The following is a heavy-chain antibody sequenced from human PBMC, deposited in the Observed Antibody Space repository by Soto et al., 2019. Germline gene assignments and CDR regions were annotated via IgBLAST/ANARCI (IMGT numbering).Heavy chain of an antibody. J-gene: IGHJ6*04. CDR2: IYPGDFET. Sequence: GASLKISCKGSGYSFTNYWIGWVRQMPGKGLEWIGIIYPGDFETRYSPSFQGQVTISADQSVSTAYLQWSSLKASDTAMYYCARRCSGGSCKSSHSFNGRDVWGKGNTVTVAS. D-gene: IGHD2-15*01. CDR3: ARRCSGGSCKSSHSFNGRDV. CDR1: GYSFTNYW. V-gene: IGHV5-51*01.